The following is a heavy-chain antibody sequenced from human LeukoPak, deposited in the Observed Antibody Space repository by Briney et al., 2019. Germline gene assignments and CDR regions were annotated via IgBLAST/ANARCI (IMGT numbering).Heavy chain of an antibody. V-gene: IGHV3-7*03. Sequence: GGSLRLSCAASGFTFSSYWMSWVRQAPGKGLEWVANIKQDGSEKYYADSVKGRFTISRDNAKNSLYLQMNSLRAEDTALYYCAKDLARGRYFDWLLPETDYWGQGTLVTVSS. D-gene: IGHD3-9*01. CDR2: IKQDGSEK. CDR3: AKDLARGRYFDWLLPETDY. CDR1: GFTFSSYW. J-gene: IGHJ4*02.